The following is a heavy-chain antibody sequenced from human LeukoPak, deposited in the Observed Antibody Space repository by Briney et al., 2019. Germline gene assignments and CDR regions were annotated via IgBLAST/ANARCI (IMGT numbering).Heavy chain of an antibody. CDR1: GFTFSSYE. CDR3: ARVRFHYYDSSGYYYLGYYYYYMDV. CDR2: ISSSGSTI. V-gene: IGHV3-48*03. Sequence: PGGSLRLSCAASGFTFSSYEMNWVRQAPGKGLEWVSYISSSGSTIYYADSVKGRFTISRDNAKNSLYLQMNSLRAEDTAVYYCARVRFHYYDSSGYYYLGYYYYYMDVWGKGTTVTVSS. D-gene: IGHD3-22*01. J-gene: IGHJ6*03.